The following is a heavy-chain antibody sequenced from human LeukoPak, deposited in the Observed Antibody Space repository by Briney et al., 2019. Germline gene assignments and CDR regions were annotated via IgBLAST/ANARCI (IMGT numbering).Heavy chain of an antibody. V-gene: IGHV3-33*01. Sequence: GGSLRLSCAASGLTFSSYGMHWVGRAPGKGLEWVAVIWYDGSNKYYADSVKGRFTISRDNSKNTLYLQMNSLRAEDTAVYYCARVLDGYTDYWGQGTLVTVSS. CDR3: ARVLDGYTDY. J-gene: IGHJ4*02. CDR2: IWYDGSNK. CDR1: GLTFSSYG. D-gene: IGHD5-24*01.